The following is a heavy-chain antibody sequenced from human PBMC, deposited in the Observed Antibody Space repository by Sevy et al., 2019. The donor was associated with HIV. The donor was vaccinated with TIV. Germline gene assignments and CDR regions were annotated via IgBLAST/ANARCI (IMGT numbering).Heavy chain of an antibody. V-gene: IGHV4-39*01. D-gene: IGHD6-6*01. Sequence: SETLSLICTVSGASISSSSYYWGWIRQPPGKGLEWIGSVYYSGISFYTPSLKSRVPISIDPSKNQFSLKLSSVTAADTAVYYCTRRLSGSSSGRWFDPWGQGTLVTVSS. J-gene: IGHJ5*02. CDR2: VYYSGIS. CDR1: GASISSSSYY. CDR3: TRRLSGSSSGRWFDP.